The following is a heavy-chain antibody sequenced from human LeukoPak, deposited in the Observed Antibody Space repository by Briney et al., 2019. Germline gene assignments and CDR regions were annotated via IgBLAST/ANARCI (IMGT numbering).Heavy chain of an antibody. CDR3: ARQVAIVEPTDPNWFDS. CDR1: GDSIGRSSHD. D-gene: IGHD1-26*01. V-gene: IGHV4-39*07. CDR2: IFYSGST. J-gene: IGHJ5*01. Sequence: PSETLSLTCNVSGDSIGRSSHDWGWIRQAPEKGLEGIGSIFYSGSTYYTPSLKSRVIMSLATSKNQFSLRLPSVTAADTAVYYCARQVAIVEPTDPNWFDSWGQGTLVTVSS.